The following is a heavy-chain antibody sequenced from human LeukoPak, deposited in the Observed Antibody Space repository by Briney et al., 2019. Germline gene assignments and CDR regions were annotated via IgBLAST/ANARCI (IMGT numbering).Heavy chain of an antibody. CDR1: GFTFSSFA. V-gene: IGHV3-23*01. CDR3: AKDETVVVVAAHFDY. D-gene: IGHD2-15*01. J-gene: IGHJ4*02. Sequence: GGSLRLSCVVSGFTFSSFAMSWVRQAPGKGLEWVSAISGSGGSTYYADSVKGRFTTSRDNSKNTLYLQMNSLRAEDTAIYYCAKDETVVVVAAHFDYWGQGTLVTVSS. CDR2: ISGSGGST.